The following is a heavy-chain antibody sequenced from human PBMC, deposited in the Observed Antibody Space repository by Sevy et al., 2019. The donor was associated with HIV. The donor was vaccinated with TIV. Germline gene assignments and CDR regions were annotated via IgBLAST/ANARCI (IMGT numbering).Heavy chain of an antibody. D-gene: IGHD5-18*01. CDR2: IWHDGSNT. CDR3: SCGYTYGRDY. Sequence: GGSLRLSCAASGLTFSNYGMHWVRQAPGKGLEWVALIWHDGSNTYYADSVKGRFTVSRDNSKTTVYLQMNSLRAEDTGIYYCSCGYTYGRDYWGQGTLVTVSS. CDR1: GLTFSNYG. J-gene: IGHJ4*02. V-gene: IGHV3-33*01.